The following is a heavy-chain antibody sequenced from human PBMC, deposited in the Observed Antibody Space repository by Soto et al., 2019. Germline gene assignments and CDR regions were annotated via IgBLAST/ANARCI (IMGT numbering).Heavy chain of an antibody. V-gene: IGHV1-18*01. J-gene: IGHJ4*02. Sequence: QVQLVQSGAEVKKPGASVKVSCNPSGYTFTSYGISWVRQAPGQGLEWMGWVSANSGDTNYAQKFLGRVTMTTDTSTSTVYRELRSLRSDDTAIYFCARDRKDMSVAGFDFWGQGTLVTVSS. D-gene: IGHD6-19*01. CDR3: ARDRKDMSVAGFDF. CDR2: VSANSGDT. CDR1: GYTFTSYG.